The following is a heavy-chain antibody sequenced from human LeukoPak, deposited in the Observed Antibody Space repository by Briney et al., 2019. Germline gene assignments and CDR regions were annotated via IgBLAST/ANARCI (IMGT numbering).Heavy chain of an antibody. J-gene: IGHJ4*02. CDR2: ISSDSSYS. D-gene: IGHD1-20*01. CDR3: ARAGETYNWNPVNFDF. Sequence: PGGSLRLSCAASGFTFSSYSLIWVRQAPGKGLEWVSSISSDSSYSYYADSVRGRFTISRNNAKKSLYLQMNSLRAEDTAVYYCARAGETYNWNPVNFDFWGQGTLVTVSS. V-gene: IGHV3-21*01. CDR1: GFTFSSYS.